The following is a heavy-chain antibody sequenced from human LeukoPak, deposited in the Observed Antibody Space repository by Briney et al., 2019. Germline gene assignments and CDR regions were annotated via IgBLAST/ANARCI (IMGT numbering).Heavy chain of an antibody. CDR3: AKDTYYYGSGSYGD. V-gene: IGHV3-9*01. D-gene: IGHD3-10*01. CDR2: ISWNSGSI. Sequence: GRSLRLSCAASGFTFDDYAMHWVRHAPGKGLEWVSGISWNSGSIGYADSVKGRFTISRDNAKNSLYLQMNSLRAEDTALYYCAKDTYYYGSGSYGDWGQGTLVTVSS. J-gene: IGHJ4*02. CDR1: GFTFDDYA.